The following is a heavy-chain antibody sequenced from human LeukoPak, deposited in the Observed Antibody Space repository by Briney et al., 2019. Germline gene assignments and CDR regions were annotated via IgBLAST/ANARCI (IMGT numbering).Heavy chain of an antibody. V-gene: IGHV4-39*07. CDR3: ARLSLGRPDY. D-gene: IGHD1-26*01. Sequence: SETLSLTCTVSGGSISSSSYYWGWIRQPPGKGLEWIGSIYYSGSTYYNPSLKSRVTISVDTSKNQFSLKVSSVTAADTAVYYCARLSLGRPDYWGQGTLVTVSS. J-gene: IGHJ4*02. CDR2: IYYSGST. CDR1: GGSISSSSYY.